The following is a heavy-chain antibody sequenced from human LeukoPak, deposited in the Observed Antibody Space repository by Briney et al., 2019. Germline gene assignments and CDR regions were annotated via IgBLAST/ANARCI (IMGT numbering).Heavy chain of an antibody. D-gene: IGHD6-13*01. V-gene: IGHV1-18*01. CDR1: GYTFTSYG. CDR3: ARASSSWYDPYYFDY. J-gene: IGHJ4*02. CDR2: ISAYNGNT. Sequence: ASVEVSCKASGYTFTSYGISWVRQAPGQGLEWMGWISAYNGNTNYAQKLQGRVTMTTDTSTSTAYMELRSLRSDDTAVYYCARASSSWYDPYYFDYWGQGTLVTVSS.